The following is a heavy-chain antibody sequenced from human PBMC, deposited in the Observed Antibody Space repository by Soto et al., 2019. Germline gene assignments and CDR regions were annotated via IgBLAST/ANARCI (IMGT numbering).Heavy chain of an antibody. J-gene: IGHJ6*02. V-gene: IGHV3-30*03. CDR2: ISSDGSDE. CDR3: ARDQWELRSGMDV. Sequence: QVQLVESGGGVVQPGRSLRLSCAASGFTFRSNGMQWVRQAPGKGLEWVALISSDGSDEYYADSVKGRFTISRDNSKNTLYLQMNSLRAEDTVVYYCARDQWELRSGMDVWGQGTTVTVSS. D-gene: IGHD1-26*01. CDR1: GFTFRSNG.